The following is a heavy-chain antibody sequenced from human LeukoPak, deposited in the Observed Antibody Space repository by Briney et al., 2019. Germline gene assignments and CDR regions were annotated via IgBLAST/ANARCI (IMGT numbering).Heavy chain of an antibody. D-gene: IGHD1-1*01. CDR2: ISSSSSYI. V-gene: IGHV3-21*01. J-gene: IGHJ4*02. CDR1: GFTFSSYS. CDR3: LPTTGTREGFDY. Sequence: GGSLRLSCAASGFTFSSYSMNWVRQAPGKGLEWVSSISSSSSYIYYADSLKGRFTVSRDNAKNSLYLQMNSLRAEDTAVYYCLPTTGTREGFDYWGQGTLVTVSS.